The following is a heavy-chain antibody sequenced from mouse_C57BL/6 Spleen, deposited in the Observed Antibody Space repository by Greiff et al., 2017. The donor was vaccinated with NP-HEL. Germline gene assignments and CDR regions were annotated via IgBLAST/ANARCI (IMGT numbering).Heavy chain of an antibody. CDR1: GYTFTSYW. J-gene: IGHJ2*01. Sequence: QVQLQQSGAELVKPGASVKLSCTASGYTFTSYWMHWVKQRPGQGLEWIGMIHPNSGSTNYNAKFKSKATLTVDKSSSTAYMQRSSLTTEDSAVYYCVNSPYYFDYWGQGTTLTVSS. V-gene: IGHV1-64*01. D-gene: IGHD1-3*01. CDR3: VNSPYYFDY. CDR2: IHPNSGST.